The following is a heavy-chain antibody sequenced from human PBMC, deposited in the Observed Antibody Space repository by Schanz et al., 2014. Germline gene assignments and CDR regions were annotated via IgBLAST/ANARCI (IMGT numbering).Heavy chain of an antibody. CDR3: ATASSPVREAGAGSSFHL. D-gene: IGHD6-13*01. V-gene: IGHV3-15*01. J-gene: IGHJ5*02. CDR1: RFTVTNAW. Sequence: EAHLVESGGGLVKPGGSLTLSCAASRFTVTNAWMSWVRQALGKGLEWVGRIKSKTDGETTDYAAPVKGRFSISRDDSQSTLYLQMNSLKIEDTAVYYCATASSPVREAGAGSSFHLWGQGTLVTVSP. CDR2: IKSKTDGETT.